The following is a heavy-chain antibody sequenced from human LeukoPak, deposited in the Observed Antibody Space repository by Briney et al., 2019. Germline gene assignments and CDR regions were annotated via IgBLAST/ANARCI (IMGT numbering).Heavy chain of an antibody. D-gene: IGHD1-26*01. V-gene: IGHV3-30*02. J-gene: IGHJ4*02. CDR1: GFTFSSYG. Sequence: PGGSLRLSCAASGFTFSSYGMHWVRQAPGKGLEWVAFVRYDGSNKYYADSVKGRFTISRDNSKNTLYLQMNSLRAEDTAVYYCTAIVGATKTLDCWGQGTLVTVSS. CDR3: TAIVGATKTLDC. CDR2: VRYDGSNK.